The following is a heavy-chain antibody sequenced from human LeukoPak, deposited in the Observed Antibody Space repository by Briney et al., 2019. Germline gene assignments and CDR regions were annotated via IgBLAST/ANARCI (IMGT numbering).Heavy chain of an antibody. CDR3: ARAPSVYYYYMDV. CDR2: IYYSGST. D-gene: IGHD3-10*01. Sequence: SETLSLTCTVSGGSISSYYWSWIRQPPGKGLEWIGYIYYSGSTNYNPSLKSRVTISVDTSKNQFSLKLNSVTAADTAVYYCARAPSVYYYYMDVWGKGTTVTVSS. J-gene: IGHJ6*03. CDR1: GGSISSYY. V-gene: IGHV4-59*01.